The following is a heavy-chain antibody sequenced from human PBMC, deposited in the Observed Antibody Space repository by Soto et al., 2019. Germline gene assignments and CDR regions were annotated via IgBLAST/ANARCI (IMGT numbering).Heavy chain of an antibody. V-gene: IGHV3-30-3*01. CDR3: ARMEVYCSGGSCPLDY. Sequence: QVQLVESGGGVVQPGRSLRLSCAASGFTFSSYAMHWVRQAPGKGLEWVAVISYDGSNKYYADSVKGRFTISRDNSKNXLYLQMNSLRAEDTAVYYCARMEVYCSGGSCPLDYWGQGTLVTVSS. CDR2: ISYDGSNK. J-gene: IGHJ4*02. D-gene: IGHD2-15*01. CDR1: GFTFSSYA.